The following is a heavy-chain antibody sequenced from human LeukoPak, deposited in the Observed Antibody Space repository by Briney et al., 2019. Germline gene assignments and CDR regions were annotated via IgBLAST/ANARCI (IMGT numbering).Heavy chain of an antibody. Sequence: GGSLRLSCAASGFTFSSYSMNWVRQAPGKGLEWVSVTYTGGSSYYADSVKGRFIISRDISKNTLYLQMNSLRAEDSALYYCARGGRGSAAVVAPRSFDIWGQGTMVTVSS. J-gene: IGHJ3*02. D-gene: IGHD3-22*01. V-gene: IGHV3-53*01. CDR2: TYTGGSS. CDR1: GFTFSSYS. CDR3: ARGGRGSAAVVAPRSFDI.